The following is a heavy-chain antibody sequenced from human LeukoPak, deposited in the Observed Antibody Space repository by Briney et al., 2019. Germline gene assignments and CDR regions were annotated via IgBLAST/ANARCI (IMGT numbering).Heavy chain of an antibody. D-gene: IGHD5-12*01. CDR3: ARGAEFAYSGYDLGNWFDS. CDR1: GGSISSGAYS. V-gene: IGHV4-30-2*01. Sequence: SQTLSLTCAVSGGSISSGAYSWSWLRQPPGKGLEWIGYIYHSGSTYYNPSLKSRVTISVDRSKNQFSLKLNSVTAADTAVYYCARGAEFAYSGYDLGNWFDSWGQGTLVTVSS. CDR2: IYHSGST. J-gene: IGHJ5*01.